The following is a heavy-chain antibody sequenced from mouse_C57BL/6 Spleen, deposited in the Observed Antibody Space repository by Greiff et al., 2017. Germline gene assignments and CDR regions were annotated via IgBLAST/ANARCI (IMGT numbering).Heavy chain of an antibody. CDR1: GFSFNTYA. D-gene: IGHD1-1*01. V-gene: IGHV10-1*01. Sequence: EVQRVESGGGLVQPKGSLKLSCAASGFSFNTYAMNWVRQAPGKGLEWVARIRSKSNNYATYYADSVKDRFTISRDDSESMLYLQMNNLKTEDTAMYYCVRQIDYYGSSFDYWGQGTTLTVSS. CDR2: IRSKSNNYAT. CDR3: VRQIDYYGSSFDY. J-gene: IGHJ2*01.